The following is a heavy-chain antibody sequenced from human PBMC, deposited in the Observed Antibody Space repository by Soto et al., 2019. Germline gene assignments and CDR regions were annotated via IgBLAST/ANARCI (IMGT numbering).Heavy chain of an antibody. D-gene: IGHD2-15*01. J-gene: IGHJ4*02. V-gene: IGHV4-59*01. CDR2: IYYSGST. CDR3: ARDGGYCSGGSCYSDYYFDY. Sequence: LSLTCTVSGGSITNYFWSWIRQPPGKEPDWIGYIYYSGSTNYNPSLKSRVTISLDTSKSQFSLKLSSVTAADTAVYYCARDGGYCSGGSCYSDYYFDYWGQGILVTVSS. CDR1: GGSITNYF.